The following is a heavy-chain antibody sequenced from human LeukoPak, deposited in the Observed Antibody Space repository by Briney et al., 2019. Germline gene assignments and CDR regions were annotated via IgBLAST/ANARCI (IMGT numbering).Heavy chain of an antibody. V-gene: IGHV3-7*01. Sequence: GGSLRLSCAASGFTFGSYLMSWVRQAPGKGLEWVANIKQDGSEKYYVDSVKGRFTISRDNAKNSLYLQMNSLRAGDTAVYYCARAGGSSWADSWGQGTLVTVSS. J-gene: IGHJ5*01. CDR2: IKQDGSEK. D-gene: IGHD6-13*01. CDR1: GFTFGSYL. CDR3: ARAGGSSWADS.